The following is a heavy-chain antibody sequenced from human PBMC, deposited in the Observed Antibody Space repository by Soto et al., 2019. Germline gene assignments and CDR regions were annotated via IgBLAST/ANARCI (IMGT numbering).Heavy chain of an antibody. J-gene: IGHJ4*02. CDR3: SKEHRGITMVRGVLAYFDY. CDR1: GFTFSSYA. Sequence: GSLRLSCAASGFTFSSYAMSWVRQAPGKGLEWVSAISGSGGSTYYADSVKGRFTISRDNSKNTLYLQMNSLRAEDTAVYYCSKEHRGITMVRGVLAYFDYWGQGTLVTVSS. CDR2: ISGSGGST. D-gene: IGHD3-10*01. V-gene: IGHV3-23*01.